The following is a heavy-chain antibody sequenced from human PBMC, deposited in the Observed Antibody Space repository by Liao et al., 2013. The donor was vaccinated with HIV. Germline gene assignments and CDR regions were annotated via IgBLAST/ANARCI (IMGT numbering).Heavy chain of an antibody. V-gene: IGHV4-59*01. Sequence: QVQLQESGPGLVKPSETLSLTCTVSGASISGYSWTWIRQPPGKGLQLLGYIYYGGNTNYNPSLRSRVTISVDKSKNQFSLRLRSVTAADSAVYYCARDRPTATHAFDVWGQGTKVTVSS. CDR3: ARDRPTATHAFDV. CDR2: IYYGGNT. CDR1: GASISGYS. D-gene: IGHD2-15*01. J-gene: IGHJ3*01.